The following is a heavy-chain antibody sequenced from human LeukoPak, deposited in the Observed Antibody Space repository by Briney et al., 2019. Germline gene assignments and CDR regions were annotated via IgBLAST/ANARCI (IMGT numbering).Heavy chain of an antibody. V-gene: IGHV1-2*02. CDR2: INPNSGGT. D-gene: IGHD6-13*01. CDR3: ARGDSSSWIHYGMDV. J-gene: IGHJ6*02. Sequence: ASVKVSCKASGYTFTGYYMHWVRQAPGQGLEWMGWINPNSGGTNYAQKFQGRVTMTRDTSISTAYMELSRLRSDDTAVYYCARGDSSSWIHYGMDVWGQGTTVTVSS. CDR1: GYTFTGYY.